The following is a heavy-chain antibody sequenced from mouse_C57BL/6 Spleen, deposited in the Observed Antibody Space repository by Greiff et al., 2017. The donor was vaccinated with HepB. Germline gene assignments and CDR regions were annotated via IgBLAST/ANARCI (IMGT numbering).Heavy chain of an antibody. V-gene: IGHV1-55*01. Sequence: QVQLQQPGAELVKPGASVKMSCKASGYTFTSYWITWVKQRPGQGLEWIGDIYPGSGSTNYNEKFKSKATLTVDTSSSTAYMQLSSLTSEDSAVYYCARPWQLRLQGAMDYWGQGTSVTVSS. CDR3: ARPWQLRLQGAMDY. D-gene: IGHD3-2*02. CDR2: IYPGSGST. J-gene: IGHJ4*01. CDR1: GYTFTSYW.